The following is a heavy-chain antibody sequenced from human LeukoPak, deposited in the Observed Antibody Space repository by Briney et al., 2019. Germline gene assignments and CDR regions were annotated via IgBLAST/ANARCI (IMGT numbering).Heavy chain of an antibody. J-gene: IGHJ4*02. CDR2: LSTSSDTI. CDR1: GFSFSTYG. D-gene: IGHD5-24*01. CDR3: ARMGGYNFDF. Sequence: GGSLRLSCAASGFSFSTYGMNWVRQAPGRGLEWLSYLSTSSDTIYYADSVKGRFTISRDNAKNSLFLQMNSLRAEDTAVYYCARMGGYNFDFWGQGTLVIVSS. V-gene: IGHV3-48*04.